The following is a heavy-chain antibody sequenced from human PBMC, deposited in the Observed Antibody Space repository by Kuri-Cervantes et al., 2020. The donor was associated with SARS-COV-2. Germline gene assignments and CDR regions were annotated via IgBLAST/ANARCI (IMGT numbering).Heavy chain of an antibody. J-gene: IGHJ6*02. CDR2: ISSSSSYI. V-gene: IGHV3-21*01. Sequence: GGSLRLSCTAPGFTFGDYAMSWVRQAPGKGLEWVSSISSSSSYIYYADSVKGRFTISRDNAKNSLYLQMKSLRAEDTAVYYCARFSATSHYYGMDVWGQGTTVTVSS. CDR3: ARFSATSHYYGMDV. D-gene: IGHD6-25*01. CDR1: GFTFGDYA.